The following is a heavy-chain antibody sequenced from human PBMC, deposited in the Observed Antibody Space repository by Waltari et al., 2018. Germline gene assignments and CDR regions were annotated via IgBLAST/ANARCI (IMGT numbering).Heavy chain of an antibody. Sequence: QVQLQESGPGLVKPSETLSLTCAVSGGPISGGYDWSWIRQPPGKGLEWIGYIYGSSGSTNYNPSLKNRVTISKDTSKNQFSLNLSSVTAADTAVYYCARPGYSSTYFDYWGQGVLVTVSS. CDR2: IYGSSGST. J-gene: IGHJ4*02. D-gene: IGHD6-13*01. V-gene: IGHV4-38-2*01. CDR1: GGPISGGYD. CDR3: ARPGYSSTYFDY.